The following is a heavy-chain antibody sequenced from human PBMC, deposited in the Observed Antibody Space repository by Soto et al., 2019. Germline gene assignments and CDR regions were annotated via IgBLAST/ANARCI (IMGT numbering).Heavy chain of an antibody. V-gene: IGHV1-2*04. CDR3: ATRRLGGDSSCSPLDY. Sequence: ASVKVSCKASGYTFTGYYMHWVRQAPGQGLEWMGWINPNSGGTNYAQKFQGWVTMTRDTSISTAYMEVSRLTSDDTAVYYCATRRLGGDSSCSPLDYWGQGNLVTVSS. J-gene: IGHJ4*02. CDR2: INPNSGGT. CDR1: GYTFTGYY. D-gene: IGHD3-22*01.